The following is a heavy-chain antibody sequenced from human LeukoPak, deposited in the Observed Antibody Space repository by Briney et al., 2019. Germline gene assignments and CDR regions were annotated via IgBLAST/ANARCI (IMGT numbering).Heavy chain of an antibody. CDR1: GFTFSDYA. V-gene: IGHV3-49*04. Sequence: GRSLRLSCTTSGFTFSDYAVSWVRQAPGKGLEWIGFIRNKANGGTTEYAASVKCRFTISRDDSKTIAHLQMSSLKTEDTAVYYCSRFYSSGWASGAFDIWGQGTMVTVSS. CDR2: IRNKANGGTT. CDR3: SRFYSSGWASGAFDI. J-gene: IGHJ3*02. D-gene: IGHD3-22*01.